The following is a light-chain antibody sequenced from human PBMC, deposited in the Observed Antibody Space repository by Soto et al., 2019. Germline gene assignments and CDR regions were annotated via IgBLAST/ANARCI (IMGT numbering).Light chain of an antibody. V-gene: IGKV1-39*01. Sequence: DIQMTQSPSSLSASVGDRVTITCRASQSISSYLNWYQQKPGKAPKLLIYAASSLQSGVPSRFSGSGSGTDFTLTISSLQPEEFATYYCQQSDSTPTFGGGTKVEIK. CDR3: QQSDSTPT. CDR1: QSISSY. CDR2: AAS. J-gene: IGKJ4*01.